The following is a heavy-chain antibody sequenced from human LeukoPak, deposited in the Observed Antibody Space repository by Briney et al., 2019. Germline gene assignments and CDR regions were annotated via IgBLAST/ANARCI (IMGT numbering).Heavy chain of an antibody. V-gene: IGHV4-59*01. Sequence: SETLSLTCTVSGGSISSYYSSWIRQPPEKGLEWIGYIYYSGSTNYNPSLKSRVTISVDTSKNQFSLKLSSVTAADTAVYYCARVAYCGGDCYSGAFDIWGQGTMVTVSS. D-gene: IGHD2-21*02. CDR2: IYYSGST. CDR1: GGSISSYY. CDR3: ARVAYCGGDCYSGAFDI. J-gene: IGHJ3*02.